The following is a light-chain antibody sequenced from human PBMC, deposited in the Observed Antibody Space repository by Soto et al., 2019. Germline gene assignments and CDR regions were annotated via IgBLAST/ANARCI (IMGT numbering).Light chain of an antibody. CDR3: QQYGTTPLT. CDR1: QSVSSSY. Sequence: EIVLTQSPGTLSLSPGERATLSCRASQSVSSSYIAWYQQKPGQAPRLLIYAASSRATGIPDRFSGSGSGTDFTLSLSRLEPEDFAVYYCQQYGTTPLTFGGGTKVDI. J-gene: IGKJ4*01. CDR2: AAS. V-gene: IGKV3-20*01.